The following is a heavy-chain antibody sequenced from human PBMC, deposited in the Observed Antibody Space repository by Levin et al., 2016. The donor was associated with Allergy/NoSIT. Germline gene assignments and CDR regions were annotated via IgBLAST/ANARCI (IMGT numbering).Heavy chain of an antibody. CDR3: ARRVDYDILTGPGGYYGMDV. D-gene: IGHD3-9*01. J-gene: IGHJ6*02. Sequence: VRQMPGKGLEWVSSISSSSSYIYYADSVKGRFTISRDNAKNSLYLQMNSLRAEDTAVYYCARRVDYDILTGPGGYYGMDVWGQGTTVTVSS. CDR2: ISSSSSYI. V-gene: IGHV3-21*01.